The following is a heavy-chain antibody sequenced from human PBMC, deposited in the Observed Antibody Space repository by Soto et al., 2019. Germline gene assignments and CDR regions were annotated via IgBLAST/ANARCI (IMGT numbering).Heavy chain of an antibody. CDR3: VRHAHKGGVDY. CDR2: IDYSGNT. Sequence: QLQLQESGPALVRPSETLSLTCTVSGASMSSSFHYWAWIRQPPGKGLAWIGSIDYSGNTYYNPSLKSRVTISGDTSKNQFSLKLSSVTAADTSVYYCVRHAHKGGVDYWGQGVLVTVSS. J-gene: IGHJ4*02. V-gene: IGHV4-39*01. D-gene: IGHD3-10*01. CDR1: GASMSSSFHY.